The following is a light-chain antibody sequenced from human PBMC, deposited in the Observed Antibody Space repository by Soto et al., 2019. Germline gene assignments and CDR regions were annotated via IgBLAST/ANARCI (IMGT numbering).Light chain of an antibody. CDR1: QSISSW. J-gene: IGKJ1*01. CDR2: KAS. CDR3: QQYVTAFRS. Sequence: DIQMTQSPSTLSASLGDRFTVTCRASQSISSWLAWYQQKPGTAPKLLIYKASSLESGVPSRFSGSGSGTEFTLTISSLQPDDFATYYCQQYVTAFRSFGQGTKVDIK. V-gene: IGKV1-5*03.